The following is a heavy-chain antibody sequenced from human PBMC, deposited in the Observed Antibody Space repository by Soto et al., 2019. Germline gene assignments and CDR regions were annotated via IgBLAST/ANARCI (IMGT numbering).Heavy chain of an antibody. V-gene: IGHV3-48*03. CDR2: ISSSGGTK. J-gene: IGHJ6*02. CDR1: GFTFSSYE. Sequence: PGGSLRLSCAASGFTFSSYEMNWVRQAPGKGLEWVSYISSSGGTKYYADSVNGRLAISRDNAKNSLYLQMNSLRAEDTAVYYCARLTGSGPRYYGMDVWGQGTTVTVSS. CDR3: ARLTGSGPRYYGMDV. D-gene: IGHD6-19*01.